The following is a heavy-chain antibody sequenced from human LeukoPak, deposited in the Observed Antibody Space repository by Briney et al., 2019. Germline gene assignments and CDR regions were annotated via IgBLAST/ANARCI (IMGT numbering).Heavy chain of an antibody. CDR2: ISGSGGST. CDR3: AKRGYCSGGSCTFDP. Sequence: GGSLRLSCAASGFTFDDYGMSWVRQAPGKGLEWVSAISGSGGSTYYADSVKGRFTISRDNSKNTLYLQMNSLRAEDTAVYYCAKRGYCSGGSCTFDPWGQGTLVTVSS. V-gene: IGHV3-23*01. J-gene: IGHJ5*02. CDR1: GFTFDDYG. D-gene: IGHD2-15*01.